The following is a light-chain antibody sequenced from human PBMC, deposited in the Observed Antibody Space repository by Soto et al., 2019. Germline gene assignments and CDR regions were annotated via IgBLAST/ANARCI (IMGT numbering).Light chain of an antibody. CDR2: AAS. Sequence: DIQMTQSPSTLSASVGDRVTITCRASQSISSWLAWYRQKPGKAPDLLIYAASSLKSGVPSRFRGSGSGTHFTLTITGLQPADFAPYYCQQNFSIPITFGQGTRLEIK. J-gene: IGKJ5*01. V-gene: IGKV1-5*01. CDR1: QSISSW. CDR3: QQNFSIPIT.